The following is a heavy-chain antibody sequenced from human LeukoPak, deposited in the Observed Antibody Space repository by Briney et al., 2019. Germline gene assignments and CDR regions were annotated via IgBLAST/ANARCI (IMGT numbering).Heavy chain of an antibody. CDR2: INHSGST. Sequence: SETLSLTCAVYGGSFSGYYWNWIRQPPGKGLEWIGEINHSGSTNYNPSLKSRVTISVDTSKNQFSLKLSSVTAADTAVYYCARGPPGHFDYWGQGTLVTVSS. CDR1: GGSFSGYY. CDR3: ARGPPGHFDY. V-gene: IGHV4-34*01. J-gene: IGHJ4*02.